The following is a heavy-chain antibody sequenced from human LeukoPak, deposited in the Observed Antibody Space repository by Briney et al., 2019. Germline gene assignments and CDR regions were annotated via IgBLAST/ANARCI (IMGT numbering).Heavy chain of an antibody. CDR1: GDSITGYY. J-gene: IGHJ3*02. CDR2: IYYTGNT. Sequence: SETLSLTCSVSGDSITGYYWGWIRQPPGKGLEWIGNIYYTGNTYYNSSLKSRGTISLDTSKNQFSLQVISLPAADTAAYYCTKSDGYGLIRICGRGTMVTVSS. D-gene: IGHD3-10*01. CDR3: TKSDGYGLIRI. V-gene: IGHV4-39*07.